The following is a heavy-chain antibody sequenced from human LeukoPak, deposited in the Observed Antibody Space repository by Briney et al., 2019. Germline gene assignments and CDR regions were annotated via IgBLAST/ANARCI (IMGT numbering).Heavy chain of an antibody. Sequence: GGSLRLSCAASGFTFSSYGMHWVRQAPGKGLVWVSRINSDGSSTSYADSVKGRFTISRDNAKNTLYLQMNSLRAEDTAVYYCARDGSGYDQTFDYWGQGTLVTVSS. CDR2: INSDGSST. J-gene: IGHJ4*02. V-gene: IGHV3-74*01. CDR1: GFTFSSYG. CDR3: ARDGSGYDQTFDY. D-gene: IGHD5-12*01.